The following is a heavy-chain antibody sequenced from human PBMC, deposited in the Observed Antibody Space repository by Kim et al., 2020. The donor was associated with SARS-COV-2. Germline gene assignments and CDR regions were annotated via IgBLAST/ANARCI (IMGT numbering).Heavy chain of an antibody. CDR3: ARGSPIAAAPIDY. D-gene: IGHD6-13*01. CDR2: INHSGST. V-gene: IGHV4-34*01. CDR1: GGSFSGYY. J-gene: IGHJ4*02. Sequence: SETLSLTCAVYGGSFSGYYWSWIRQPPGKGLEWIGEINHSGSTNYNPSLKSRVTISVDTSKNQFSLKLSSVTAADTAVYYCARGSPIAAAPIDYWGQGTLVTFSS.